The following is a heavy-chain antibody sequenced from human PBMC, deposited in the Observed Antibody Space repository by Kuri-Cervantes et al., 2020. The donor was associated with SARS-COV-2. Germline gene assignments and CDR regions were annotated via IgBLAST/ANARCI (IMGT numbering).Heavy chain of an antibody. V-gene: IGHV4-59*01. CDR3: ARVGVRSYGVFDY. CDR2: IYYSGST. Sequence: ESLKISCAASGFTFSSYAMSWVRQAPGKGLEWIGSIYYSGSTTYNPSLKSRVTISVDTSKNQFSLKLNSVTAADTAVYYCARVGVRSYGVFDYWGQGTRVTVSS. CDR1: GFTFSSYA. J-gene: IGHJ4*02. D-gene: IGHD5-18*01.